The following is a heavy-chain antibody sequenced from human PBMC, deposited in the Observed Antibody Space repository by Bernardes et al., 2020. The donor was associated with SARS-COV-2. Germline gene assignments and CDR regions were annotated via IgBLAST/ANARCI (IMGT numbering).Heavy chain of an antibody. V-gene: IGHV1-18*04. Sequence: ASVKVSCKASGYTFTNYGIGWVRQAPGHGLEWLGWISGYNGNTNYARHLQDRVSMTIDISTNTAFMELRRLRSDDTAVYYCARVEGFCSGGTCFSLFYFDHCGQGTLVSVSS. CDR3: ARVEGFCSGGTCFSLFYFDH. D-gene: IGHD2-15*01. CDR2: ISGYNGNT. J-gene: IGHJ4*02. CDR1: GYTFTNYG.